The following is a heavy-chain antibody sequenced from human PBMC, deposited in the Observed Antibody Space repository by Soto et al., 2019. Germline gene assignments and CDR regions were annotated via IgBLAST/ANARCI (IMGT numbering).Heavy chain of an antibody. CDR1: GGSISITNHY. CDR3: ARHGYYYDGTGYYYFV. J-gene: IGHJ4*02. CDR2: IYYSGMT. Sequence: PSETLSLSCTVSGGSISITNHYWGCMRQPPGKGLEWIGDIYYSGMTSYNPSLKSRVTISVDTSMNQFSLKMSSVTAADTAVYYFARHGYYYDGTGYYYFVWGQGTGVTVPQ. D-gene: IGHD3-22*01. V-gene: IGHV4-39*01.